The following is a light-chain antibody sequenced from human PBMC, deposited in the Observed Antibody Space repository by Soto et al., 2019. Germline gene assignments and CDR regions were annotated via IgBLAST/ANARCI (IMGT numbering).Light chain of an antibody. CDR1: QSVTSN. Sequence: EIVLTQSPATLSVSPGYRFTLSCRASQSVTSNLAWYQQKPGQAPILLIFGASTRATGLPARFSGSGSGTAFTLTISRLEPEDFAVYYCQKYGSSPLTFGGGTKVDIK. CDR3: QKYGSSPLT. CDR2: GAS. V-gene: IGKV3-20*01. J-gene: IGKJ4*01.